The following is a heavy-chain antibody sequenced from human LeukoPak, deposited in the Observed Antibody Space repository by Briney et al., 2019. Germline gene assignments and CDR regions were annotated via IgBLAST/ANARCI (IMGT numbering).Heavy chain of an antibody. CDR2: IYYSGST. CDR3: ARAGYYYYGMDV. Sequence: SETLSLTCTVSGGSTSSYYWSWIRQPPGKGLEWIGYIYYSGSTNYSPSLESRVTISVDTSKNQFSLKLSSVTAADTAVYYCARAGYYYYGMDVWGQGTTVTVSS. CDR1: GGSTSSYY. J-gene: IGHJ6*02. V-gene: IGHV4-59*01.